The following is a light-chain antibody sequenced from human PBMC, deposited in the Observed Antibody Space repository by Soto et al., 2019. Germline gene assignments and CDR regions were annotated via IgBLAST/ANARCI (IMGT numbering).Light chain of an antibody. Sequence: DIQMTQSPSTLSASVGDRVTITCRASQSISTWLAWYQQKPGKAPKLLIYDASSLESGVPSRFSVSGSGTEFTLTISSLQPEDFASYYCQQYNSYSTFGQGTKVEIK. J-gene: IGKJ1*01. CDR2: DAS. CDR3: QQYNSYST. V-gene: IGKV1-5*01. CDR1: QSISTW.